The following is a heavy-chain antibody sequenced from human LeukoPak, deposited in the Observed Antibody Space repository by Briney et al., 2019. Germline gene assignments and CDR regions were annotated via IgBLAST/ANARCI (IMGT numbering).Heavy chain of an antibody. D-gene: IGHD3-3*01. Sequence: PGGSLRLSCAASGFTFSSYWMSWVRQAPGKGLEWVANIKQDGSEKYCVDSVKGRFTISRDNAKNSLYLQMNSLRAEDTAVYYCARGVGDFWSGYYFPWYYYYYMDVWGKGTTVTVSS. CDR3: ARGVGDFWSGYYFPWYYYYYMDV. V-gene: IGHV3-7*01. J-gene: IGHJ6*03. CDR1: GFTFSSYW. CDR2: IKQDGSEK.